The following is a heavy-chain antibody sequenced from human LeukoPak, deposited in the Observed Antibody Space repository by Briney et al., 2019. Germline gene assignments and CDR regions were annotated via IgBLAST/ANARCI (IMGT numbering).Heavy chain of an antibody. V-gene: IGHV4-59*08. CDR1: GASISGFY. CDR2: LHRSASA. Sequence: SETLSLTCSVSGASISGFYWSWLRQAPGKGLEWIGFLHRSASATYNPSLESRVTTSMDTSKNQFSLKLYYVTAADTAVYYCARPSDYGDYIDYWGQGTLVTVSS. J-gene: IGHJ4*02. CDR3: ARPSDYGDYIDY. D-gene: IGHD4-17*01.